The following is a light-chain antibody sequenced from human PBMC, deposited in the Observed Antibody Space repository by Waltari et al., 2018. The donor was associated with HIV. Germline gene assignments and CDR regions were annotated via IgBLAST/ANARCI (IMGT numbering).Light chain of an antibody. CDR2: WAS. V-gene: IGKV4-1*01. J-gene: IGKJ4*01. CDR1: QSALYSSNNKNY. CDR3: QQYYSSPLT. Sequence: VMTQSPDSLAVSLGERATINCKSSQSALYSSNNKNYLAWYQQKPGQPPKLLVCWASTLESGAPGRFSGSGSGTDFTLTISSLQAEDVAVYYCQQYYSSPLTFGGGTKVEIK.